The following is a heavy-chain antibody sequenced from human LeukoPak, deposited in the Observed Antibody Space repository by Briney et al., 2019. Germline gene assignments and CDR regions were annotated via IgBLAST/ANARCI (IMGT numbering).Heavy chain of an antibody. D-gene: IGHD3/OR15-3a*01. J-gene: IGHJ6*03. CDR1: GYTFTVYY. Sequence: GASVKVSCKASGYTFTVYYMHWVRQAPGQGLEGMGWINPNSGGTKSAQKFQGRDTMTRDTSISTAYMEVSRLRSDDTAVYYCARDETNFDIWTGRYVLHYMDVWGKGTTVTVSS. CDR2: INPNSGGT. CDR3: ARDETNFDIWTGRYVLHYMDV. V-gene: IGHV1-2*02.